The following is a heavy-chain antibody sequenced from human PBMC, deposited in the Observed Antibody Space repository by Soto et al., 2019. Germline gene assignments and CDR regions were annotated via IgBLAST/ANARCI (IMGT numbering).Heavy chain of an antibody. CDR1: GGTFSSYA. J-gene: IGHJ5*02. D-gene: IGHD3-3*01. Sequence: GASVKVSCKASGGTFSSYAISWVRQAPGQGLEWMGGIIPIFGTANYAQKVQGRVTITADESTSTAYIELSSMRSEATAVYYWARGGRITIVGVVISHWFDPWGQGNLVTVSS. CDR2: IIPIFGTA. V-gene: IGHV1-69*13. CDR3: ARGGRITIVGVVISHWFDP.